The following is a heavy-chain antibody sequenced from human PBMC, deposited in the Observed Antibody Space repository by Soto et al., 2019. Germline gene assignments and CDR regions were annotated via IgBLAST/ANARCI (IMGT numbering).Heavy chain of an antibody. J-gene: IGHJ5*02. CDR1: GGSISSGGYS. V-gene: IGHV4-30-2*01. Sequence: QLQLQESGSGLVKPSQTLSLTCAVSGGSISSGGYSWSWIRQPPGKGLEWIGYIYHSGSTYYNPSLKSRVTISVDRSKNQFSLKLRSVTAADTAVYYCARDPRDYDILTGYSGGFDPWGQGTLVTVSS. D-gene: IGHD3-9*01. CDR3: ARDPRDYDILTGYSGGFDP. CDR2: IYHSGST.